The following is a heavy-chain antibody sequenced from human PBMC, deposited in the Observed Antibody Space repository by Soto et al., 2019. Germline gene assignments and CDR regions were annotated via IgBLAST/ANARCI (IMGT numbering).Heavy chain of an antibody. V-gene: IGHV4-4*02. CDR2: ISHSGNT. J-gene: IGHJ4*02. CDR3: ASHRGNTYGPYDY. D-gene: IGHD5-18*01. CDR1: GGSISSVNW. Sequence: PSETLSLTCAVSGGSISSVNWWSWVRQSPRKGLEWIGEISHSGNTNHNPSLKSRVTISIDKSKNQFSLKLTSVTAADTAVYYCASHRGNTYGPYDYWGQGTLVTVS.